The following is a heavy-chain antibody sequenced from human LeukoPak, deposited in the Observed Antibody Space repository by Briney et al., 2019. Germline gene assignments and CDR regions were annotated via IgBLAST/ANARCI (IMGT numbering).Heavy chain of an antibody. CDR3: ARAYDSSGYYDPFDYYYGMDV. D-gene: IGHD3-22*01. J-gene: IGHJ6*02. V-gene: IGHV1-18*01. CDR2: ISAYNGIT. Sequence: GASVKVSCKASGYTFTSYGISWVRQAPGQGLEWMGWISAYNGITNYAQKLQGRVTMTTDTSTSTAYMELRSLRSDDTAVYYCARAYDSSGYYDPFDYYYGMDVWGQGTTVTVSS. CDR1: GYTFTSYG.